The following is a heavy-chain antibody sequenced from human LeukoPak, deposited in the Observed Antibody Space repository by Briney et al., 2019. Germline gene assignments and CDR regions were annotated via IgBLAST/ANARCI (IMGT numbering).Heavy chain of an antibody. D-gene: IGHD3-22*01. V-gene: IGHV6-1*01. CDR3: AKIPRTYYYDSSG. Sequence: SQTLSLTCAISGDSVSSNSAAWNWIRQSPSRGLEWLGRTYYRSKWYNDYAVSVKSRITINPDTSKNQFSLKLSSVTAADTAVYYCAKIPRTYYYDSSGWGQGTLVTVSS. CDR2: TYYRSKWYN. CDR1: GDSVSSNSAA. J-gene: IGHJ4*02.